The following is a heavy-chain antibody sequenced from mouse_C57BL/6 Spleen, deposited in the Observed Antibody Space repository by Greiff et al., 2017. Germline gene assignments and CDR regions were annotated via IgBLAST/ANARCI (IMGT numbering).Heavy chain of an antibody. CDR1: GYTFTSYG. V-gene: IGHV1-81*01. J-gene: IGHJ4*01. Sequence: QVQLKESGAELARPGASVKLSCKASGYTFTSYGISWVKQRTGQGLEWIGEIYPRSGNTYYNEKFKGKATLTADKSSSTAYMELRSLTSEDSAVYFCARTRYSNYLYYAMDYWGQGTSVTVSS. CDR2: IYPRSGNT. D-gene: IGHD2-5*01. CDR3: ARTRYSNYLYYAMDY.